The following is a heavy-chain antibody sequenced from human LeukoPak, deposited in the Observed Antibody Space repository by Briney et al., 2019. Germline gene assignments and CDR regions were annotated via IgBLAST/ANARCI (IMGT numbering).Heavy chain of an antibody. CDR2: IKSKTDGGTT. J-gene: IGHJ4*02. CDR1: GFTSSNAW. CDR3: TTAPTYSSGWPFDY. Sequence: NPGGSLRLSCAASGFTSSNAWMSWVRQAPGKGLEWVGRIKSKTDGGTTDYAAPVKGRFTISRDDSKNTLYLQMNSLKTEDTAVYYCTTAPTYSSGWPFDYWGQGTLVTVSS. V-gene: IGHV3-15*01. D-gene: IGHD6-19*01.